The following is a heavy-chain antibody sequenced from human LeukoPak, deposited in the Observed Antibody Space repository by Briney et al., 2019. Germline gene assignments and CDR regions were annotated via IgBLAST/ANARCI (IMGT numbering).Heavy chain of an antibody. V-gene: IGHV1-69*13. CDR1: GGTFSSYA. Sequence: ASVTVSCKASGGTFSSYAISWVRQAPGQGLEWMGGIIPIFGTANYAQKFQGRVTITADESTSTAYMELSSLRSEDTAVYYCASPTYDSSGYSAFDYWGQGTLVTVSS. J-gene: IGHJ4*02. CDR2: IIPIFGTA. D-gene: IGHD3-22*01. CDR3: ASPTYDSSGYSAFDY.